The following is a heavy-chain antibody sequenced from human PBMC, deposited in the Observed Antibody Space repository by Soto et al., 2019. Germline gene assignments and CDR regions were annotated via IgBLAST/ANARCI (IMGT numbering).Heavy chain of an antibody. J-gene: IGHJ3*02. CDR2: INAGNGNT. CDR3: ARGLTMVRGVILDAFDI. Sequence: ASVQVSCKASGYTFTSYTMHSVRQAPGQRFEWMGWINAGNGNTKYSQNFQGRVTITRDTSASTAYMELSSLRSEDTAVYYCARGLTMVRGVILDAFDIWGQGTMVTVSS. V-gene: IGHV1-3*01. CDR1: GYTFTSYT. D-gene: IGHD3-10*01.